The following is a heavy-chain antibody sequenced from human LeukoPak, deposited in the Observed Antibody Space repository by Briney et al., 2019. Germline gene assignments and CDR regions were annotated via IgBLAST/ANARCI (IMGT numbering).Heavy chain of an antibody. CDR1: GGSFSGYY. V-gene: IGHV4-34*01. Sequence: SETLSLTCAVYGGSFSGYYWSWIRQPPGKGLEWIGEINHSGSTNYNPSLKSRVTISVDTSKNQFSLKPSSVTAADTAVYYCASQVSLRYFDWLPDYWGQGTLVTVSS. J-gene: IGHJ4*02. CDR3: ASQVSLRYFDWLPDY. CDR2: INHSGST. D-gene: IGHD3-9*01.